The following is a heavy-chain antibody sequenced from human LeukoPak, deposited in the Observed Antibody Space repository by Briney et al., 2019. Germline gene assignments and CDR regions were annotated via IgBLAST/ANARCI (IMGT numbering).Heavy chain of an antibody. CDR1: GYTFTGYY. J-gene: IGHJ4*02. D-gene: IGHD3-22*01. Sequence: ASVKVSCKASGYTFTGYYMHWVRQAPGQGLEWMGWINPNSGGTNYAQKFQGRVTMTRDTSISTAYMELSRPRSDDTAVYYCARDLWAYYYDSSGYHFDYWGQGTLVTVSS. V-gene: IGHV1-2*02. CDR2: INPNSGGT. CDR3: ARDLWAYYYDSSGYHFDY.